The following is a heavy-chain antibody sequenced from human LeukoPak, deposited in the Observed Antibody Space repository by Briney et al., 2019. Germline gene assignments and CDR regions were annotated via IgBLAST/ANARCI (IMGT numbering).Heavy chain of an antibody. CDR3: ARDGGSSWYGAFDI. Sequence: GGSLRLSCAASGFTFTGYSMNWVRQAPGKGLEWVSYISSSSSAIYSADSVKGRFTISRDSAKNSVYLQMNSLRAEDTAVYYCARDGGSSWYGAFDIWGQGTMVTVSS. J-gene: IGHJ3*02. CDR1: GFTFTGYS. V-gene: IGHV3-48*01. D-gene: IGHD6-13*01. CDR2: ISSSSSAI.